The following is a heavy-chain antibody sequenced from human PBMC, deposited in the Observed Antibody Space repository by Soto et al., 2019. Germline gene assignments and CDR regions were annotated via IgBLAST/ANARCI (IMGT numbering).Heavy chain of an antibody. CDR2: IYYTGST. D-gene: IGHD3-10*01. J-gene: IGHJ6*02. Sequence: QVRLQESGPGLVKPSQTLSLTCTVSDGSISSGAYYWSWIRQHPGTGLEWIGFIYYTGSTYYNPSLKSRVIISVDASKNQFSLKLTSVTAADTAVYYCAREKYGSGTCPSCYYGMDVWGQGTTVTVSS. CDR3: AREKYGSGTCPSCYYGMDV. CDR1: DGSISSGAYY. V-gene: IGHV4-31*03.